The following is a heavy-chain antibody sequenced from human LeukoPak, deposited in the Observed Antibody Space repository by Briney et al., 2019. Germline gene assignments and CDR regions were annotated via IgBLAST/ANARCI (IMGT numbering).Heavy chain of an antibody. V-gene: IGHV1-18*01. CDR3: AREHGRGWVEPNLYFDY. CDR1: GYTFTSYG. D-gene: IGHD1-1*01. Sequence: ASVKVSCKASGYTFTSYGISWVRQAPGQGLEWMGWISAYNGNTNYAQKLQGRVTMTTDTSTSTAYMELRSLRSDDTAVYYCAREHGRGWVEPNLYFDYWGQGTLVTVSS. CDR2: ISAYNGNT. J-gene: IGHJ4*02.